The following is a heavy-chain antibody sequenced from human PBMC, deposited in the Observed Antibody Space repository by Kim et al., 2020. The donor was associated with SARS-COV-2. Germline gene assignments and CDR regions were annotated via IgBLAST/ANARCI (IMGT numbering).Heavy chain of an antibody. CDR2: ISGNGQTT. CDR1: GFTFINYV. CDR3: AKYQSSGSYYPPDY. V-gene: IGHV3-23*01. D-gene: IGHD3-10*01. J-gene: IGHJ4*02. Sequence: GGSLRLSCAASGFTFINYVMTWVRQAPGKGLEWVASISGNGQTTFYPDSVRGRFTISRDNSKNMVYLQMTSLRVEDTAVYCCAKYQSSGSYYPPDYWGQGTLVSVSS.